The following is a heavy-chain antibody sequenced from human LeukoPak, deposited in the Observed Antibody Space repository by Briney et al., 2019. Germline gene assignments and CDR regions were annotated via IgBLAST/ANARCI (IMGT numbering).Heavy chain of an antibody. CDR2: IYSAGNT. V-gene: IGHV3-53*01. CDR1: GFTVSSNY. CDR3: ARSPALGATTEGYLDY. Sequence: PGGSLRLSCAASGFTVSSNYMSWVRQAPGKGLEWVSVIYSAGNTYYADSVKGRFTISRDNSKNTLYLHMNSLRDEDTAVYYCARSPALGATTEGYLDYWGQGTLVTVSS. D-gene: IGHD1-26*01. J-gene: IGHJ4*02.